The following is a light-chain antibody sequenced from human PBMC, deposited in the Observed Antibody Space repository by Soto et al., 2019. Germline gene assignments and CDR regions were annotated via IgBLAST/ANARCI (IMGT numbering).Light chain of an antibody. CDR2: DVK. Sequence: QSALTQPASVSGSPGQSITISCTGTSSDVGGYNYVSWYQQHPGKAPKLMIYDVKNRPSGVSNRFSGSKSGNTASLTISGLQAEDEADYYYSSYTSSSTLVFGGGTKLTVL. V-gene: IGLV2-14*01. J-gene: IGLJ2*01. CDR1: SSDVGGYNY. CDR3: SSYTSSSTLV.